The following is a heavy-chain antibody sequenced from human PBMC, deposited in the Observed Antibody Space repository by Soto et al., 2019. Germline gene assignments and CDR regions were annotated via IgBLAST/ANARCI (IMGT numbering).Heavy chain of an antibody. D-gene: IGHD3-9*01. V-gene: IGHV4-39*01. J-gene: IGHJ4*02. CDR2: IYYSGST. CDR3: ARLSKRRYFDWLLPFDY. Sequence: ETLSLTCTVSGGSISSSSYYWGWIRQPLGKGLEWIGSIYYSGSTYYNPSLKSRVTISVDTSKNQFSLKLSSVTAADTAVYYCARLSKRRYFDWLLPFDYWGQGTLVTVSS. CDR1: GGSISSSSYY.